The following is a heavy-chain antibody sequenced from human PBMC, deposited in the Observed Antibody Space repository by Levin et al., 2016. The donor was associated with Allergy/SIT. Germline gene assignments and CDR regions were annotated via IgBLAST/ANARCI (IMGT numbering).Heavy chain of an antibody. Sequence: GGSLRLSCAASGFTFDDSAMSWVRQAPGKGLEWVSTINRNGGTTGYADSVKGRFTISRDNAKNSLYLQMNSLRADDTALYYCARGGYYYGDYLSWGQGTLVTVSS. V-gene: IGHV3-20*04. CDR1: GFTFDDSA. D-gene: IGHD4-17*01. CDR2: INRNGGTT. J-gene: IGHJ5*02. CDR3: ARGGYYYGDYLS.